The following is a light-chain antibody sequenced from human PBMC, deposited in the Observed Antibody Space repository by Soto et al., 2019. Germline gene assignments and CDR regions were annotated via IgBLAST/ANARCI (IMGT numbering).Light chain of an antibody. V-gene: IGLV2-11*01. CDR3: CSYAGDYTFV. CDR2: DVI. J-gene: IGLJ1*01. Sequence: QAVLIQPRSVSGSPGQSVTISCTGTSSDVGVYKCVSWYRQLPGKAPKLMIYDVITRPSGVPDRFSGSKSGNTASLTISGLQAEDEADYYCCSYAGDYTFVFGTGTKVTVL. CDR1: SSDVGVYKC.